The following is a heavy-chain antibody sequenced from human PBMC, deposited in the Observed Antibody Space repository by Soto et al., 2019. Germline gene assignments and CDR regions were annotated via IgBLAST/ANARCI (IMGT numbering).Heavy chain of an antibody. CDR2: LTWNSESI. CDR3: AHGAISGTLNWFDP. Sequence: EVQLVESGGGLVQPGRSLRLSCAASGFRFADYTMHWVRQAPGKGLEWVSGLTWNSESIAYADSVKGRFTISRDNAKNSLYLQMNSLLAEDTAFYFCAHGAISGTLNWFDPWGQGTLVTVSS. J-gene: IGHJ5*02. D-gene: IGHD6-13*01. V-gene: IGHV3-9*01. CDR1: GFRFADYT.